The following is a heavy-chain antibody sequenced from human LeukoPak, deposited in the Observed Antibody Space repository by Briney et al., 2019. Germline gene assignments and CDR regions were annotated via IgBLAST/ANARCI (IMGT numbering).Heavy chain of an antibody. V-gene: IGHV4-39*01. CDR2: IYYSGSI. D-gene: IGHD6-13*01. CDR1: GGSISSSSYY. CDR3: ARLGAAANPNWFDP. Sequence: SETLSLTCTVSGGSISSSSYYWGWIRQPPGKGLEWIGSIYYSGSIYYNPSLKSRVTISVDTSKNQFSLKLSSVTAADTAVYYCARLGAAANPNWFDPWGQGTLVTVSS. J-gene: IGHJ5*02.